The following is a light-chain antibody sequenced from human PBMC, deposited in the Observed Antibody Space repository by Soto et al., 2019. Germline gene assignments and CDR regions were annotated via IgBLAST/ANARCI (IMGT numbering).Light chain of an antibody. V-gene: IGKV1-27*01. CDR3: LKYTKDAPGT. CDR2: YAS. J-gene: IGKJ1*01. Sequence: DIQMTQSPSSLSASVGDRVTLTCRASQDISQYLAWYQQRPGKVPKLLIYYASTLQSGVPSRFSGSGSGTEFTLTISGLQPEDVATYYCLKYTKDAPGTFGQGTKVDIK. CDR1: QDISQY.